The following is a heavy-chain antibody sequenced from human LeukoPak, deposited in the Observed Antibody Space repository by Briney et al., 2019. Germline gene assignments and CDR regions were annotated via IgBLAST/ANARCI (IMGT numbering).Heavy chain of an antibody. CDR1: GYTFTSYG. V-gene: IGHV1-18*01. CDR3: ARGGDYYGSSGYFLYFDY. J-gene: IGHJ4*02. D-gene: IGHD3-22*01. Sequence: GASVKVSCKASGYTFTSYGISWVRQAPGQGLEWMGWISAYNGNTNYAQKLQGRVTMTTDTSTSTAYMELRSLRSDDTAVYYCARGGDYYGSSGYFLYFDYWGQGTLVTVSS. CDR2: ISAYNGNT.